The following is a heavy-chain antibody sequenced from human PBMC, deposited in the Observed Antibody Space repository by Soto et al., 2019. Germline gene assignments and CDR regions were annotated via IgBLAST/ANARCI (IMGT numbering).Heavy chain of an antibody. CDR2: IYHSGST. J-gene: IGHJ4*02. D-gene: IGHD3-16*01. Sequence: SEPLSLTCAVSDASSINGGYSWSWIRQPPGKGLEWIGYIYHSGSTYYNPSLKSRVTISVDMSKNQFSLKLNSVTAADTAVYYCVRGLGIWGQGTLVTVSS. CDR1: DASSINGGYS. CDR3: VRGLGI. V-gene: IGHV4-30-2*01.